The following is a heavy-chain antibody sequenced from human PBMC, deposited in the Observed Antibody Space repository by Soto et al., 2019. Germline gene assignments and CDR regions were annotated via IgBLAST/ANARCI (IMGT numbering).Heavy chain of an antibody. CDR2: VYNSGST. Sequence: SETLSLTCTVSGGSISSNYWTWIRQPPGKGLEWIGHVYNSGSTNYNPSLKSRVTISEDTSKSQFSLKVNSMTAADTAVYYCARYRREAVAGYTLDNWGQGILVTVSS. J-gene: IGHJ4*02. CDR3: ARYRREAVAGYTLDN. CDR1: GGSISSNY. D-gene: IGHD6-13*01. V-gene: IGHV4-59*01.